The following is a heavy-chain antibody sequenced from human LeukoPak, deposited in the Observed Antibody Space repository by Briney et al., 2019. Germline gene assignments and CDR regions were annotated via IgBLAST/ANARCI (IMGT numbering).Heavy chain of an antibody. D-gene: IGHD6-19*01. J-gene: IGHJ6*02. Sequence: SETLSLTCAVAGGSIRSYYWSWIRQPPGKGLEWVGYSYYSGSTNYKPALKSRVTRSVDRSKNQFSLKLSSVPAADTAVYYCASQHPALAGTHHYYYGMDVWGQGTTVTVSS. V-gene: IGHV4-59*01. CDR2: SYYSGST. CDR1: GGSIRSYY. CDR3: ASQHPALAGTHHYYYGMDV.